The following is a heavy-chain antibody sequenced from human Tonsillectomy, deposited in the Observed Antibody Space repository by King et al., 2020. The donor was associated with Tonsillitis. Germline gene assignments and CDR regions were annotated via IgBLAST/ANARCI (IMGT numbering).Heavy chain of an antibody. CDR2: FFPGDSDT. CDR3: TRGPINLYFDY. CDR1: GYSFTNNW. Sequence: QLVQSGAEVKKSGESLKISCTGSGYSFTNNWIGWVRQMPGKGLEWMGIFFPGDSDTRYSPSFQGQVTISADKSISTAYLQWSSLKASDTAIYYCTRGPINLYFDYWGQGTLVTVSS. V-gene: IGHV5-51*01. J-gene: IGHJ4*02.